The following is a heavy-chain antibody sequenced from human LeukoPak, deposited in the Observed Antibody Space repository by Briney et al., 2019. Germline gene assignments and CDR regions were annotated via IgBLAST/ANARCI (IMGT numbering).Heavy chain of an antibody. Sequence: TSETLSLTCTVSGGSISSYYWSWIRQPPGKGLEWIGYIYYSGSTNYNPSLKSRVTISVDTSKNQFSLKLSSVTAADTAVYYCARGLVVAAATSGWFDPWGQGTLVTVSS. CDR2: IYYSGST. CDR3: ARGLVVAAATSGWFDP. V-gene: IGHV4-59*01. J-gene: IGHJ5*02. D-gene: IGHD2-15*01. CDR1: GGSISSYY.